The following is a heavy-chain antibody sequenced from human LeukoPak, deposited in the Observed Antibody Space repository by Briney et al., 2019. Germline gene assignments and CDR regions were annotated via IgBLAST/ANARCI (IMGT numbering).Heavy chain of an antibody. CDR2: TYYSGST. D-gene: IGHD3-22*01. V-gene: IGHV4-30-4*01. CDR1: GGSISSGDYY. CDR3: ARPYYYDSRIDP. J-gene: IGHJ5*02. Sequence: SETLSVTCTVSGGSISSGDYYWSWISQPPGNCLECIGYTYYSGSTYYSPSLKSRVTISVDTSKNQFSLKLTSVTAADTAVYYCARPYYYDSRIDPWGQGTLVTVSS.